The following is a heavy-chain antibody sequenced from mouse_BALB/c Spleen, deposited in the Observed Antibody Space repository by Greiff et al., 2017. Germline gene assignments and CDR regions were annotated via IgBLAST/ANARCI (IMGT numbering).Heavy chain of an antibody. CDR2: SSSGSSTI. Sequence: EVQLMESGGGLVQPGGSRKLSCAASGFTFSSFGMHWVRQAPEKGLEWVAYSSSGSSTIYYADTVKGRFTISRDNPKNTLFLQMTSLRSEDTAMYYCARGSSYGALDYWGQGTTLTVSS. J-gene: IGHJ2*01. CDR1: GFTFSSFG. D-gene: IGHD1-1*01. V-gene: IGHV5-17*02. CDR3: ARGSSYGALDY.